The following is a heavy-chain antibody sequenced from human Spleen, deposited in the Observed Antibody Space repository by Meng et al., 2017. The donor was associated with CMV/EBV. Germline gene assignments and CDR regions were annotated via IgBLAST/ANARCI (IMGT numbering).Heavy chain of an antibody. CDR2: FIPSLNVA. CDR3: ARSPSILVAHSEIDV. V-gene: IGHV1-69*04. CDR1: GDSCTSYG. D-gene: IGHD3-22*01. Sequence: SGDSCTSYGFSWVRQGHGQGLNWMGTFIPSLNVAEYAREVQGRVSITADKSTSTTYMELSSLRSADTAVYYCARSPSILVAHSEIDVWGQGTLVTVSS. J-gene: IGHJ4*02.